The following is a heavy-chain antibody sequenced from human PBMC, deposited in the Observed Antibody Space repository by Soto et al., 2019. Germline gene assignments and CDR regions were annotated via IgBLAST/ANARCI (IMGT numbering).Heavy chain of an antibody. CDR3: ARSNWYSEY. D-gene: IGHD7-27*01. Sequence: QVQLQESGPGLVKPSETLSLTCTVSGGSISNHYWSWIRQPPGKGLEWIGYIYYNGNTNYNPSLKSRVTMSVDTSKNQFSLKLSSVTAADTAAYYCARSNWYSEYWGQGTLVTVSS. V-gene: IGHV4-59*11. CDR2: IYYNGNT. J-gene: IGHJ4*02. CDR1: GGSISNHY.